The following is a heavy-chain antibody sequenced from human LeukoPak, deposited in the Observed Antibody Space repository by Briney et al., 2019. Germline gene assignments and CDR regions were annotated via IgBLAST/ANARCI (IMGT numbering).Heavy chain of an antibody. J-gene: IGHJ4*02. V-gene: IGHV3-23*01. CDR2: ISGSGGST. D-gene: IGHD6-13*01. CDR3: AKTGTPWYYFDY. Sequence: GGSLRLSCAASGFTFSSYAMSWVRQAPGKGLEWVSAISGSGGSTYYADSVKGRFTISRDNSKNTLHLQMNSLRAEDTAVYYCAKTGTPWYYFDYWGQGTLVTVSS. CDR1: GFTFSSYA.